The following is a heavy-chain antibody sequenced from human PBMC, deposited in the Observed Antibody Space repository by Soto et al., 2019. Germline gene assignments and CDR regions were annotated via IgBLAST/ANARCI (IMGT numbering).Heavy chain of an antibody. V-gene: IGHV3-48*01. J-gene: IGHJ4*02. CDR3: ARLGIAVAGTLPDY. D-gene: IGHD6-19*01. Sequence: EVQLVESGGGLVQPGGSLRLSCAASGFTFIRYRMNWVRQAPGKGLEWVSYISSSSSTIYYADSVKGRFTISRDNAKNARYLQMNSLRAEDTAVYYCARLGIAVAGTLPDYWGQGTLVTVSS. CDR1: GFTFIRYR. CDR2: ISSSSSTI.